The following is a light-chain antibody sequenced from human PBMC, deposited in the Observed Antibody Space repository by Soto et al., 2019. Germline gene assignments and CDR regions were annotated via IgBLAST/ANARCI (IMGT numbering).Light chain of an antibody. CDR2: AAS. CDR1: QSVSRTY. V-gene: IGKV3-20*02. J-gene: IGKJ4*01. CDR3: QQLRSYPST. Sequence: ELVLTQSPGTLSLSPGERATLSCRASQSVSRTYLAWYQQKPVQAPRLLIYAASTLQSGVPSRFSGSGFGTDFTLTISSLQAEDFASYYCQQLRSYPSTFGGGTKVDIK.